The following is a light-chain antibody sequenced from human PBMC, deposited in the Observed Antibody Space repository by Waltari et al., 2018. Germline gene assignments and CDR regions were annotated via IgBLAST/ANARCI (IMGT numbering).Light chain of an antibody. CDR2: EDN. V-gene: IGLV6-57*03. CDR3: QSYESSNVV. Sequence: FMLTQPHSVSESPGKTVTISCTRSSGSIASNYVPLYQQRPGSAPTTVIYEDNHRPPRVHDRFSCSIDSSSNSASLTLVGLKTEDEADYYCQSYESSNVVFGGGTKMT. CDR1: SGSIASNY. J-gene: IGLJ2*01.